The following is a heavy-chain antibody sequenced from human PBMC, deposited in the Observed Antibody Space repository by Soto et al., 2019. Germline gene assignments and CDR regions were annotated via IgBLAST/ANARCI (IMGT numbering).Heavy chain of an antibody. CDR3: ARYYGSEYYFDY. J-gene: IGHJ4*02. CDR1: GFSISSGGYY. Sequence: KPXETLCLTCTVSGFSISSGGYYWGWIRQHRGKGLEWIGYIYYSGSTYYNPSLKSRVTISVDTSKNQFSLRLSSVTAADTAVYYCARYYGSEYYFDYWGQGTLVTVSS. D-gene: IGHD3-10*01. V-gene: IGHV4-31*03. CDR2: IYYSGST.